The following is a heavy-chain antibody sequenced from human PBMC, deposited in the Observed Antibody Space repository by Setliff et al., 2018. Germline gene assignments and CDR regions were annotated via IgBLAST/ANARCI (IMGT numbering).Heavy chain of an antibody. Sequence: SETLSLTCTVYGGSFSNYYWGWIRQSPGKGLEWIEEINHRGSTNYSPSLRSRVTMSVDSSKKQLSLKLTTVTAEDTAMYYCAKSGIAAAGTAPFDYWGQGTLVTVS. CDR3: AKSGIAAAGTAPFDY. V-gene: IGHV4-34*01. CDR1: GGSFSNYY. J-gene: IGHJ4*02. D-gene: IGHD6-13*01. CDR2: INHRGST.